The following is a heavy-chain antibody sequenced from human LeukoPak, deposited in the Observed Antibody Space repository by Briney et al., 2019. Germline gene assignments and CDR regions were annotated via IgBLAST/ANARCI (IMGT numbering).Heavy chain of an antibody. D-gene: IGHD3-10*01. V-gene: IGHV3-23*01. CDR3: AKSITMVRGVTPPFDY. CDR2: ISGSGGST. CDR1: GFTFSSYA. Sequence: PGRSLRLSCAASGFTFSSYAMSWVRRAPGKGLEWVSAISGSGGSTYYADSVKGRFTISRDNSKNTLYLQMNSLRAEDTAVYYCAKSITMVRGVTPPFDYWGQGTLVTVSS. J-gene: IGHJ4*02.